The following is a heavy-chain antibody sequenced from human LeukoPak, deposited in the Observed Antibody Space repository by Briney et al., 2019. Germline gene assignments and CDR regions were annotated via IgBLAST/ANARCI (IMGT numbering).Heavy chain of an antibody. D-gene: IGHD3-3*01. Sequence: SETLSLTCTVSGGSISSYYWSWVRQPPGKGLEWIGYIYYSGSTNYNPSLKSRVTISVDTSKNQFSLKLSSVTAADTAVYYCARLIMGNYDFWSGYYRAPFEYWGQGTLVTVSS. CDR2: IYYSGST. CDR1: GGSISSYY. V-gene: IGHV4-59*08. J-gene: IGHJ4*02. CDR3: ARLIMGNYDFWSGYYRAPFEY.